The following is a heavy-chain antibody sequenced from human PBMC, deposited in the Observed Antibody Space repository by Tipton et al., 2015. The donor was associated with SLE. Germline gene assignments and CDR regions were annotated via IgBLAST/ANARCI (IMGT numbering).Heavy chain of an antibody. CDR2: ISYDGSNK. CDR3: ARASSGWWVAYFDL. D-gene: IGHD6-19*01. V-gene: IGHV3-30-3*01. J-gene: IGHJ2*01. CDR1: GFTFSSYA. Sequence: SLRLSCAASGFTFSSYAMHWVRQAPGKGLEWVAVISYDGSNKYYADSVKGRFTISRDNSKNTLYLQMNSLRAEDTAVYYCARASSGWWVAYFDLWGRGTLVTVSS.